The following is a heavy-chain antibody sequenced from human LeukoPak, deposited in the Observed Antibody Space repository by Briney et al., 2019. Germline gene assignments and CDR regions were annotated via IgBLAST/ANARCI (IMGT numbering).Heavy chain of an antibody. J-gene: IGHJ4*02. CDR1: GGTFSSYA. V-gene: IGHV1-69*05. D-gene: IGHD4-11*01. CDR3: AREPTVNTYYFDY. CDR2: IIPIFGTA. Sequence: ASVKVSCKASGGTFSSYAISWVRQAPGQGLEWMGGIIPIFGTANYAQKFQGRVTITTDESTSTAYMELSSLRSEDTAVYYCAREPTVNTYYFDYWGQGTLVTVSS.